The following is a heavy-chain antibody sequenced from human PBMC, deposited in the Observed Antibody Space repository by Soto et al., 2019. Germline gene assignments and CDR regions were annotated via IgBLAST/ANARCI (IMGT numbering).Heavy chain of an antibody. CDR2: IIYDGSDK. Sequence: QVQLVESGGGVVQPGTSLRLSCAASGFPFSRCAMHWVRQAPGKGLEWVAVIIYDGSDKYYADSVQGRFTISRDNSKNTLYLQMNSLRPEDTAVYYCAAELGNSGYDGHDYWGQGTLVTVS. D-gene: IGHD5-12*01. J-gene: IGHJ4*02. V-gene: IGHV3-30-3*01. CDR1: GFPFSRCA. CDR3: AAELGNSGYDGHDY.